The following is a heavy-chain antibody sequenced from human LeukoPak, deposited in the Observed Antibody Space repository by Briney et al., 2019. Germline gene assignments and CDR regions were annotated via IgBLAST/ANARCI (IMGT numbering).Heavy chain of an antibody. D-gene: IGHD3/OR15-3a*01. CDR2: INSDGSST. V-gene: IGHV3-74*01. Sequence: GGSLRLSCAASGFTFSSYGMHWVRQAPGKGLVWVSRINSDGSSTSYADSVKGRFTISRDNAKNTLYLQMNSLRAEDTAVYYCAREVGTYYDFWSGLDVWGKGTTVTVSS. CDR3: AREVGTYYDFWSGLDV. J-gene: IGHJ6*04. CDR1: GFTFSSYG.